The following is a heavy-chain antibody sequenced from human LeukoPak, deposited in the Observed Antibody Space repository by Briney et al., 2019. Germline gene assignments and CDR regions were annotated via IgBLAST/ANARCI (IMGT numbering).Heavy chain of an antibody. CDR3: ARFERYNFDY. CDR1: GFTVSSNY. D-gene: IGHD5-24*01. Sequence: GESLRPSCAASGFTVSSNYMSWVRQAPGKGLEWVSVICSGGSTYYADSVKGRFTISRHNSKNTLYLQMNSLRAEDTAVYYCARFERYNFDYWGQGTLVTVSS. J-gene: IGHJ4*02. V-gene: IGHV3-53*04. CDR2: ICSGGST.